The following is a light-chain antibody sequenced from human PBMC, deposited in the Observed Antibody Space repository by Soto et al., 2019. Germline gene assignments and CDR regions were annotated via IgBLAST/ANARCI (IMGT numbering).Light chain of an antibody. CDR2: AAT. CDR1: QRIGTY. J-gene: IGKJ3*01. CDR3: QHTYGVPFT. Sequence: DIQMTQSPSSLSASAGDRVTITCRASQRIGTYLNWYLQKPGKAPQLLIFAATSLQSGVSPRFSGSGSGTDFALTISSLQPEDLATYFCQHTYGVPFTFGPGTKVGIK. V-gene: IGKV1-39*01.